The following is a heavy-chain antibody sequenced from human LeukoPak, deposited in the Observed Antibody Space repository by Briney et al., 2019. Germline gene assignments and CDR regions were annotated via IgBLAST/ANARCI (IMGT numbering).Heavy chain of an antibody. J-gene: IGHJ4*02. Sequence: PGGSLRLSCAASGFTFSSYGMHWVRQAPGKGLEWVAFIRYDGSNKYYADSVKGRFTISRDNSKNTLYLQVNSLRAEDTAVYYCAKDRAEQQLADYGGQGTLVTVSS. CDR1: GFTFSSYG. V-gene: IGHV3-30*02. CDR2: IRYDGSNK. D-gene: IGHD6-13*01. CDR3: AKDRAEQQLADY.